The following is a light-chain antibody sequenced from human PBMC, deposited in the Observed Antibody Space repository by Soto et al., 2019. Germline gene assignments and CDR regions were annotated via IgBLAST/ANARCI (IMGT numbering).Light chain of an antibody. J-gene: IGLJ2*01. V-gene: IGLV4-69*01. CDR2: LNSDGSH. CDR3: QTWGTGHL. CDR1: SGHSSYA. Sequence: QSVLTQSPSASASLGASVKLTCTLSSGHSSYAIAWHQQQPEKGPRYLMKLNSDGSHSKGDGIPDRFSGSSSGAERYLTISSLQYEDEADYYCQTWGTGHLFGGGTKLTVL.